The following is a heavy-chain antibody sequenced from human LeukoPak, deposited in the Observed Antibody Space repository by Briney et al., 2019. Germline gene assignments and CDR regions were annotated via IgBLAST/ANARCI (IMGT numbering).Heavy chain of an antibody. CDR3: ARRKFPKLPRIAAAGTRPKTYNWFDP. CDR2: INHSGST. Sequence: SETLSLTCAVYGGSFSGYYWSWIRQPPGKGLEWIGEINHSGSTNYNPSLKSRVTISVDTSKNQFSLKLSSVTAADTAVYYCARRKFPKLPRIAAAGTRPKTYNWFDPWGQGTLVTVSS. CDR1: GGSFSGYY. D-gene: IGHD6-13*01. V-gene: IGHV4-34*01. J-gene: IGHJ5*02.